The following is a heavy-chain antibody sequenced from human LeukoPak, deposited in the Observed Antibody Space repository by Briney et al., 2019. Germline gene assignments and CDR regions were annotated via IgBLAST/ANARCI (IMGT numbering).Heavy chain of an antibody. CDR2: INPNSGGT. J-gene: IGHJ5*02. Sequence: ASVKVSCKTSGYTFTDYYIHWVRQAPGQGLEWMGWINPNSGGTNYAQKFQGRVTMTRDTSISTAYMELNRLRSDVTAVYYCARDLELWGQGTLVAVSS. CDR1: GYTFTDYY. V-gene: IGHV1-2*02. CDR3: ARDLEL.